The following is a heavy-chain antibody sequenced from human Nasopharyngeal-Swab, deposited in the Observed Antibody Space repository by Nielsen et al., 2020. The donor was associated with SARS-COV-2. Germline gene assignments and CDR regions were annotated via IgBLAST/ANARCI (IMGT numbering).Heavy chain of an antibody. Sequence: GESLKISCTASGFSFNNYGMHWVRQAPGKGLEWVAIISYEGSIKHYADYVEGRFTISRDASKNTLYLQMNSLRPEDTAVYYCARRKEILWLGGQRHGMDVWGQGTTVTVSS. CDR1: GFSFNNYG. D-gene: IGHD3-10*01. CDR2: ISYEGSIK. V-gene: IGHV3-30*03. J-gene: IGHJ6*02. CDR3: ARRKEILWLGGQRHGMDV.